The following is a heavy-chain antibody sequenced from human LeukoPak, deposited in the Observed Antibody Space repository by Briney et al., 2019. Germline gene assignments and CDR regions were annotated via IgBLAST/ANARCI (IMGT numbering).Heavy chain of an antibody. V-gene: IGHV3-9*01. J-gene: IGHJ4*02. CDR1: GFTFDDYA. Sequence: GGSLRPSCAASGFTFDDYAMHWVRQAPGKGLEWVSGISWNSGSIGYADSVKGRFTISRDNAKNSLYLQMNSLRAEDTAVYYCARGYCSGGSCYDLDYWGQGTLVTVSS. CDR2: ISWNSGSI. D-gene: IGHD2-15*01. CDR3: ARGYCSGGSCYDLDY.